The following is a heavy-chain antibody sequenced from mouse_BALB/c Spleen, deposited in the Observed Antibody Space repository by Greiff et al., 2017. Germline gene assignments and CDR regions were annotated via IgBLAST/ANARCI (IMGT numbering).Heavy chain of an antibody. V-gene: IGHV2-9*02. CDR3: ARGGLRLNYAMDY. J-gene: IGHJ4*01. CDR2: IWAGGST. Sequence: VMLVESGPGLVAPSQSLSITCTVSGFSLTSYGVHWVRQPPGKGLEWLGVIWAGGSTNYNSALMSRLSISKDNSKSQVFLKMNSLQTDDTAMYYCARGGLRLNYAMDYWGQGTSVTVSS. CDR1: GFSLTSYG. D-gene: IGHD1-2*01.